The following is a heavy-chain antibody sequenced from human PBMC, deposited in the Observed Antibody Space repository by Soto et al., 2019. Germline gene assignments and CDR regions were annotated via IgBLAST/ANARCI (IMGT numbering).Heavy chain of an antibody. CDR3: AREPGGVAAESHS. CDR1: GFTFSSYA. Sequence: QVQLVESGGGVVQPGRSLRLSCAASGFTFSSYAMHRVRQAPGKGLEWVAVISYDGSNKYYADSVKGRFTISRDNSKNTLYLQMNSLRAEDTAVYYCAREPGGVAAESHSWGQGTLVTVSS. V-gene: IGHV3-30-3*01. J-gene: IGHJ4*02. D-gene: IGHD6-13*01. CDR2: ISYDGSNK.